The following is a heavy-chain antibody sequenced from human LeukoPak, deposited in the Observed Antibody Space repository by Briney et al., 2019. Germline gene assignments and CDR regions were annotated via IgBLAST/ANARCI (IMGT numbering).Heavy chain of an antibody. CDR1: GFTFSSYE. D-gene: IGHD3-9*01. Sequence: SLXXXCXASGFTFSSYEMNWVRQAPGKGLEWVSVIYSGGSTYYADSVKGRFTISRDNSKNTLYLQMNSLRAEDTAVYYCAAYYDILTGYKYWGQGTLVTVSS. CDR3: AAYYDILTGYKY. CDR2: IYSGGST. J-gene: IGHJ4*02. V-gene: IGHV3-66*01.